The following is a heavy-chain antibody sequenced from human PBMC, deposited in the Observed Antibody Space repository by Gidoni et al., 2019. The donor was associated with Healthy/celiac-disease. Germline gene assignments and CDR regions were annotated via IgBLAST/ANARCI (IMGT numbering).Heavy chain of an antibody. CDR1: GFTFSSYS. Sequence: EVQLVESGGGLVQPGGSLRLSCAASGFTFSSYSMNWVRQAPGKGLEWVSYISSSSSTIYYADSVKGRFTISRDNAKNSLYLQMNSLRAEDTAVYYCARDRGYGDYGIYYYYYGMDVWGQGTTVTVSS. V-gene: IGHV3-48*01. CDR3: ARDRGYGDYGIYYYYYGMDV. J-gene: IGHJ6*02. D-gene: IGHD4-17*01. CDR2: ISSSSSTI.